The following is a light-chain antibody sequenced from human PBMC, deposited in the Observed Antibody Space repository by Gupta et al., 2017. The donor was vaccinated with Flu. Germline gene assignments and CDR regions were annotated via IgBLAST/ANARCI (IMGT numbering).Light chain of an antibody. Sequence: DIQMTQSPSTLSASVGDRVTITCRASQSISFWLAWYQQKPGKAPKLLIYKASSLETGVPSRFSGSGSGTECTLITSGRQPDDFATDFCQQHDNNFPFTFGQGTSLEIK. CDR2: KAS. CDR3: QQHDNNFPFT. CDR1: QSISFW. J-gene: IGKJ2*01. V-gene: IGKV1-5*03.